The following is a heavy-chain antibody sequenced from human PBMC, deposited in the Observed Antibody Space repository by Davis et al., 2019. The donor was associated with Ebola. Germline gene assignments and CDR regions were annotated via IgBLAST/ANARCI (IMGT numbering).Heavy chain of an antibody. J-gene: IGHJ5*02. CDR1: GYTFTSYG. CDR2: ISAYNGNT. D-gene: IGHD3-10*01. CDR3: ARDMGMVQEANWFDP. V-gene: IGHV1-18*01. Sequence: ATVKVSCKASGYTFTSYGISWVRQAPGQGLEWMGWISAYNGNTNYAQKFQGRVTMTTDTSTSTAYMELRSLRSDDTAVYYCARDMGMVQEANWFDPWGQGTLVTVSS.